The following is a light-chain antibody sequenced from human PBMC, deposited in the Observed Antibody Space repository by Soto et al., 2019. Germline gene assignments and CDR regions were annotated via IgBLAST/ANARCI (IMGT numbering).Light chain of an antibody. Sequence: EIVLTQSPATLSLSPGDRAILSCRASQSVDTYLAWYQQKPGQAPRLLIYDASNRATGIPARFGGSGSGTDFTLPINSLEHEDFAVYYCQQRSNWPGTFGPGTKVDIK. CDR1: QSVDTY. CDR3: QQRSNWPGT. J-gene: IGKJ3*01. V-gene: IGKV3-11*01. CDR2: DAS.